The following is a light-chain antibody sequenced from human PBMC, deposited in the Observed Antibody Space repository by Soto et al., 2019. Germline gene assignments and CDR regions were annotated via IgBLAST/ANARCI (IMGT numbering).Light chain of an antibody. CDR3: LTDHNYPWT. V-gene: IGKV1-6*02. J-gene: IGKJ1*01. CDR2: AAS. CDR1: HDIRND. Sequence: AIQMTQSPSSLSASVGDRVTITCRASHDIRNDLGWYQQKPGKAPKLLIYAASSLRSGVPSRFSGSGSGTDFTLTISNLQPEDFATDYGLTDHNYPWTFGKGTKVEIK.